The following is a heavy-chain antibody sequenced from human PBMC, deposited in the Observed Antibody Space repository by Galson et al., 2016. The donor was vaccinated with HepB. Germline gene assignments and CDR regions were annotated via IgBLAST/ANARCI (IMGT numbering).Heavy chain of an antibody. CDR2: ISGNGGNT. J-gene: IGHJ4*02. D-gene: IGHD6-19*01. CDR1: GFTFSTYA. Sequence: SLRLSCAASGFTFSTYAMSWVRQAPGKGLEWVSIISGNGGNTYYADSVKGRFTISRDKSKNTPYLQMNSLRAEDTAVYYCARGYSSGSYYFDYWGQGTLVTVSS. CDR3: ARGYSSGSYYFDY. V-gene: IGHV3-23*01.